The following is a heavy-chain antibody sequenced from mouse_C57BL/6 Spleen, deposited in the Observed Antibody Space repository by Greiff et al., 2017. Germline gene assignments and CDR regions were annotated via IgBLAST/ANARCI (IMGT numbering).Heavy chain of an antibody. CDR3: AKMGQLRLQERGYAMDY. J-gene: IGHJ4*01. V-gene: IGHV2-5*01. CDR1: GFSLTSYG. Sequence: QVQLKQSGPGLVQPSQSLSITCTVSGFSLTSYGVHWVRQSPGKGLEWLGVIWRGGSTDYNAAFMSRLSITKDNSKSQVFFKMNSLQADDTAIYYCAKMGQLRLQERGYAMDYWGQGTSVTVSS. CDR2: IWRGGST. D-gene: IGHD3-2*02.